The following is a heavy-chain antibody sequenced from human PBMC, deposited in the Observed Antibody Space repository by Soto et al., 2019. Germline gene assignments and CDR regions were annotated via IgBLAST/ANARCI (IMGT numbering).Heavy chain of an antibody. V-gene: IGHV3-48*03. D-gene: IGHD6-19*01. CDR2: ISSSGSTI. Sequence: GGSLRLSCAASGFIFSSYELNWVLQALGKGLEWVSYISSSGSTIYYADSVKGRFTLSRDNAKNSLYLQINSLRAEATAVYYCPRDDIAVAGTTRYYGLDVWDQGTTVTVSS. J-gene: IGHJ6*02. CDR3: PRDDIAVAGTTRYYGLDV. CDR1: GFIFSSYE.